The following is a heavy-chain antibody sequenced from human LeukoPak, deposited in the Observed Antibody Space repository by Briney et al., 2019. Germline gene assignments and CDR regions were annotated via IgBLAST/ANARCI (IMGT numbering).Heavy chain of an antibody. D-gene: IGHD3-10*01. CDR3: ARPKRVQGVPDAFDI. Sequence: TPSETLSLTCAVYGGSFSGYYWSWIRQPPGKGLEWIGEINHSGSTNYNPSLKSRVTISVDTSKNQFSLKLSSVTAADTAVYYCARPKRVQGVPDAFDIWGQGTMVTVSS. J-gene: IGHJ3*02. CDR1: GGSFSGYY. CDR2: INHSGST. V-gene: IGHV4-34*01.